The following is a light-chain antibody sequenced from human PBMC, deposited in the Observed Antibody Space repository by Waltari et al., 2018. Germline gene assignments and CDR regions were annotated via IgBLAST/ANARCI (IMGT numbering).Light chain of an antibody. CDR1: QDISNF. CDR2: GAS. Sequence: DIQMTQSPSSLSASVGDRVTITCRASQDISNFLNWYQQKPGKAPKLLIYGASNLETGVPSRFSGSGSRTDFTFTISSLQPEDIATYYCQQYDNLLTFGGGTKVEI. CDR3: QQYDNLLT. J-gene: IGKJ4*01. V-gene: IGKV1-33*01.